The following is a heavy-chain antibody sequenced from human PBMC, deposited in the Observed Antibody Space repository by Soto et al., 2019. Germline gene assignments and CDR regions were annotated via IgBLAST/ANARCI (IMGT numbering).Heavy chain of an antibody. CDR3: ARGVDFEGFSPYGMDV. J-gene: IGHJ6*02. Sequence: SERLSITCTVSGGTMYTGDYYGTWISQPRGKGLEWIGYIYYSGTTYYNPSLKSRVSLSLDTSKNHFSLRLTSVTAADTAVYYCARGVDFEGFSPYGMDVWGQGTTVPSP. V-gene: IGHV4-30-4*01. CDR1: GGTMYTGDYY. CDR2: IYYSGTT. D-gene: IGHD3-3*01.